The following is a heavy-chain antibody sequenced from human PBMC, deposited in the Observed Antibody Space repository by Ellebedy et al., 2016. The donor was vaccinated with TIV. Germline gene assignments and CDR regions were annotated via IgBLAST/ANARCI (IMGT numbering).Heavy chain of an antibody. CDR1: GGSISSSSYY. V-gene: IGHV4-39*07. CDR2: IYYSGST. J-gene: IGHJ6*02. CDR3: ARGSVLLWFGELRSPYGMDV. D-gene: IGHD3-10*01. Sequence: MPSETLSLTCTVSGGSISSSSYYWGWIRQPPGKGLEWIGSIYYSGSTYYNPSLKSRVTISVDTSKNQFSLKLSSVTAADTAVYYCARGSVLLWFGELRSPYGMDVWGQGTTVTVSS.